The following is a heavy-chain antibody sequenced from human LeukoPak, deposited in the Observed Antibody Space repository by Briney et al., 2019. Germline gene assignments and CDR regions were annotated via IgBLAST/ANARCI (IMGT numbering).Heavy chain of an antibody. CDR3: ARGVVVAATEGFDY. CDR2: IIPIFGTA. CDR1: GGTFNNYD. V-gene: IGHV1-69*06. D-gene: IGHD2-15*01. J-gene: IGHJ4*02. Sequence: GASVKVSCKASGGTFNNYDISWVRQAPGQRLEWMGGIIPIFGTANYAQKFQGRVTITADTSTSTAYMELSSLRSEDTAVYYCARGVVVAATEGFDYWGQGTLVTVSS.